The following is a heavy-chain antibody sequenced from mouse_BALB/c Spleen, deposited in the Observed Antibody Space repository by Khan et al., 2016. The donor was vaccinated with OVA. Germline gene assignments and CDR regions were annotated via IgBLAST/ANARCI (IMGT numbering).Heavy chain of an antibody. V-gene: IGHV3-8*02. CDR2: ILYSGST. CDR3: ARSTYRYAFAY. D-gene: IGHD2-14*01. J-gene: IGHJ3*01. CDR1: GDSITSGY. Sequence: EVQLVESGPSLVKPSQTLSLTCSVTGDSITSGYWCWIRKFPGNKLEYMGYILYSGSTYYNPSLKSRISNTRHTSQNQSYLQLNSVTTEDTATYYCARSTYRYAFAYWGQGTLVTVSA.